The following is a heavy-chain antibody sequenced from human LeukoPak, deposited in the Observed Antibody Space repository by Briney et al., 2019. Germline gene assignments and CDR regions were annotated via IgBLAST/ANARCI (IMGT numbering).Heavy chain of an antibody. CDR2: IKQDGSEK. CDR3: ARDYGPYQLLTPDLQEKGGWYFDL. CDR1: GFTFSSYW. J-gene: IGHJ2*01. Sequence: GGSLRLSCAASGFTFSSYWMSWVRQAPGKGLEWVANIKQDGSEKYYVDSVKGRFTISRDNAKNSLYLQMNSLRAEDTAVYYCARDYGPYQLLTPDLQEKGGWYFDLWGRGTLVTVSS. D-gene: IGHD2-2*01. V-gene: IGHV3-7*03.